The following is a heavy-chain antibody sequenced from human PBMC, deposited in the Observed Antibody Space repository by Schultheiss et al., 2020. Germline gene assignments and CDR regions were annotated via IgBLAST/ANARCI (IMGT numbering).Heavy chain of an antibody. CDR2: ISYDGSNK. Sequence: GGSLRLSCTASGFTFSSYAMSWVRQAPGKGLEWVAVISYDGSNKYYADSVKGRFTISRDNAKNTLYLQMNSLRAEDTAVYYCTKDTFGPDDSWGKGTLVTVSS. CDR3: TKDTFGPDDS. V-gene: IGHV3-30-3*01. J-gene: IGHJ4*02. D-gene: IGHD3-16*01. CDR1: GFTFSSYA.